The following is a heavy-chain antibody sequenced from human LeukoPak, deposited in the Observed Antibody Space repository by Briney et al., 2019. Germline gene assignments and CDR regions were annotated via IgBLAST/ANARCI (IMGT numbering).Heavy chain of an antibody. Sequence: PGGSLRLPCAASGFTFSDYYMSWIRQAPGKGLEWVSYITVTHTNYADSVKGRFTISRDNAKNSLYLQMNSLRAEDTAVYYCARESSSGWDYWGQGTLVTVSS. CDR1: GFTFSDYY. D-gene: IGHD6-19*01. J-gene: IGHJ4*02. CDR2: ITVTHT. CDR3: ARESSSGWDY. V-gene: IGHV3-11*05.